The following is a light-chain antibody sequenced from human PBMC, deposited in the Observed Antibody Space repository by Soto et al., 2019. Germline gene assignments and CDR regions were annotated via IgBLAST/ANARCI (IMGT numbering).Light chain of an antibody. J-gene: IGKJ1*01. V-gene: IGKV2-30*01. CDR2: KVS. CDR1: QSLEYSDGNTY. Sequence: IVLTQSPLSLSVTLGQPASISCRSSQSLEYSDGNTYLNWFHQRPGQSPRRLIHKVSNRDSGVPDRFSGSGSDTDFTLSISRVEADDVGVFYCMQGISFTFGQGTRVEIK. CDR3: MQGISFT.